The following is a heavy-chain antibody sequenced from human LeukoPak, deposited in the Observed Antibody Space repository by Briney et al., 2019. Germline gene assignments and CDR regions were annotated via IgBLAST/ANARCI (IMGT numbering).Heavy chain of an antibody. J-gene: IGHJ6*04. CDR3: ARQTRYCSGGSCYSLYYYGMDV. CDR1: GYSFTSYW. D-gene: IGHD2-15*01. CDR2: IYPGDSDT. Sequence: PGESLKISCKGSGYSFTSYWIGWVRQMPGKGLEWMGIIYPGDSDTRYSSSFQGQVTISADKSVSTAYLQWSSLKASDTAMYYCARQTRYCSGGSCYSLYYYGMDVWGKGTTVTVSS. V-gene: IGHV5-51*01.